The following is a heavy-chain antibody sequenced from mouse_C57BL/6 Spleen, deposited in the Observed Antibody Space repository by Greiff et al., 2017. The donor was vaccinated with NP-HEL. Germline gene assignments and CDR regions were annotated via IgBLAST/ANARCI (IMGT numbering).Heavy chain of an antibody. Sequence: VQLQQSGPELVKPGASVKISCKASGYSFTGYYMNWVKQSPEKSLEWIGEINPSTGGTTYNQKFKGKSTLTVDKSSSTAYMQLSSLTSEDSAVYYCARKTDWDEYWGQGTTLTVSS. CDR2: INPSTGGT. J-gene: IGHJ2*01. CDR3: ARKTDWDEY. V-gene: IGHV1-42*01. CDR1: GYSFTGYY. D-gene: IGHD4-1*01.